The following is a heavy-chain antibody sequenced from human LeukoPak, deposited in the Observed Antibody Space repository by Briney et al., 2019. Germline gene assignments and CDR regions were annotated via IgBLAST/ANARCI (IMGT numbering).Heavy chain of an antibody. Sequence: GRSLRLSCAASGFAFDAFGIHWVRQAPGKGLEWVAVISSDGSKEYYGDSVKGRFTISRDNSKNMLYLQMNSLRAEDSGVYYCAKSGGYCTGGICYHFDYWGQGTLVTVSS. CDR2: ISSDGSKE. J-gene: IGHJ4*02. CDR3: AKSGGYCTGGICYHFDY. CDR1: GFAFDAFG. D-gene: IGHD2-8*02. V-gene: IGHV3-30*18.